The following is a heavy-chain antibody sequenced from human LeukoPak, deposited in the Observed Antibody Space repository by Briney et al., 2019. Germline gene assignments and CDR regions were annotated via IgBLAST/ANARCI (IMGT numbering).Heavy chain of an antibody. V-gene: IGHV1-2*02. CDR3: ARGAEAETSPLDF. CDR1: GYIFSDYY. D-gene: IGHD6-13*01. J-gene: IGHJ4*02. Sequence: GASVKVSCKASGYIFSDYYMHWVRQAPGQGLEWLGWTNPKSGAADYAQQFRGRVTMTRDTSINTDYMEMKRVTSDDTAVYYCARGAEAETSPLDFWGQGSLVIVS. CDR2: TNPKSGAA.